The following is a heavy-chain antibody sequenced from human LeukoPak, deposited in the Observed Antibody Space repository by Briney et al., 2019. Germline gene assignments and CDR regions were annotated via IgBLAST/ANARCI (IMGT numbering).Heavy chain of an antibody. J-gene: IGHJ4*02. Sequence: GGCLRLSCSASGLAFRSYAMHWVRQAPGKGLGYVSAISSNGDSTYYADSVKGRFTISRDDSKNTLYLEMSSLRAEDTAVYYCAGNIAAEGFDYWGQGTLVTVSS. CDR3: AGNIAAEGFDY. D-gene: IGHD6-13*01. CDR1: GLAFRSYA. V-gene: IGHV3-64D*06. CDR2: ISSNGDST.